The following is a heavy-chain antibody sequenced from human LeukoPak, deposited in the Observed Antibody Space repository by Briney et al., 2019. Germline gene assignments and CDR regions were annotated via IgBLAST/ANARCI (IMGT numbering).Heavy chain of an antibody. D-gene: IGHD1-26*01. J-gene: IGHJ4*02. CDR2: IYHSGST. Sequence: PSETLSPTCAVSGYSISSGYYWGWIRQPPGKGLEWIGSIYHSGSTYYNPSLKSRVTISVDTSKNQFSLKLSSVTAADTAVYYCARDWGLGSHLYYFDYWGQGTLVTVSS. CDR1: GYSISSGYY. V-gene: IGHV4-38-2*02. CDR3: ARDWGLGSHLYYFDY.